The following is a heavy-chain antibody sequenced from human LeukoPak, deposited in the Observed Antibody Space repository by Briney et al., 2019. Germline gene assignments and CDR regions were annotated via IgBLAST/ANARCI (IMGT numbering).Heavy chain of an antibody. V-gene: IGHV4-59*01. Sequence: KSSETLSLTCTFSGGSFSPAHWSWIRQPPGKGLEWIGVICDNGHTDYNPSLQSRVTISVDTSKRQFSLKLSSLAAADTAVYYCARVRGMATVYNWFDPWGQGTLVTVSS. CDR2: ICDNGHT. CDR1: GGSFSPAH. CDR3: ARVRGMATVYNWFDP. D-gene: IGHD5-24*01. J-gene: IGHJ5*02.